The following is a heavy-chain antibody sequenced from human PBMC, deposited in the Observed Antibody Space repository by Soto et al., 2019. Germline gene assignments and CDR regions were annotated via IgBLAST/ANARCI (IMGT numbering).Heavy chain of an antibody. D-gene: IGHD3-3*01. V-gene: IGHV4-39*01. J-gene: IGHJ4*02. Sequence: SETLSLTCTVSGGSISSSSYYWGWIRQPPGKGLEWIGSIYYSGSTYYNPSLKSRVTISVDTSKNQFSLKLSSVTAADTAVYYCARLNFFWCGYSVEPYYFDYWGQGTLVTVSS. CDR2: IYYSGST. CDR1: GGSISSSSYY. CDR3: ARLNFFWCGYSVEPYYFDY.